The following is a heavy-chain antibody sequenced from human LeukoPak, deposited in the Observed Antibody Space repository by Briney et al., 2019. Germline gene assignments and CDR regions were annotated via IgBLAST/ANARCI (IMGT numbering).Heavy chain of an antibody. CDR2: IYYSGST. CDR3: ARGPRRYSSGWYGAY. V-gene: IGHV4-59*01. CDR1: GGSISSYY. J-gene: IGHJ4*02. Sequence: SETLSLTCTVSGGSISSYYWSWIRQPPGKGLEWIGYIYYSGSTNYNPSPKSRVTISVDTSKNQFSLKLSSVTAADTAVYYCARGPRRYSSGWYGAYWGQGTLVTVSS. D-gene: IGHD6-19*01.